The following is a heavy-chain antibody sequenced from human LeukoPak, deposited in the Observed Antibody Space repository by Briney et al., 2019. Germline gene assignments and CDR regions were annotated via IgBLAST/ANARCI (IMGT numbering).Heavy chain of an antibody. CDR3: ARERGYNWNDPFFDY. CDR2: IKQDGSEK. Sequence: GGSLRLSCAASGFTFSSYWMSWVRQAPGKGLEWVANIKQDGSEKYYVDSVKGRFTISRDNAKNSLYLQMNSLRAEDTAVYYCARERGYNWNDPFFDYWGLGTLVTVSS. V-gene: IGHV3-7*01. D-gene: IGHD1-20*01. CDR1: GFTFSSYW. J-gene: IGHJ4*02.